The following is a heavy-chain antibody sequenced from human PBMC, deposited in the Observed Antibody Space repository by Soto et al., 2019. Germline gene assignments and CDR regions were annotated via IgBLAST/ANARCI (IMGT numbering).Heavy chain of an antibody. D-gene: IGHD4-17*01. CDR2: IYYSGST. V-gene: IGHV4-30-4*01. CDR3: ARGRYGDYDFDYFDY. Sequence: SETLSLTCTVSGGSISSGDYYWSWIRQPPGKGLEWIGYIYYSGSTYYNPSLKSRVTISVDTSKNQFSLKLSSVTAADTAVYYCARGRYGDYDFDYFDYWGQGTLVTVSS. J-gene: IGHJ4*02. CDR1: GGSISSGDYY.